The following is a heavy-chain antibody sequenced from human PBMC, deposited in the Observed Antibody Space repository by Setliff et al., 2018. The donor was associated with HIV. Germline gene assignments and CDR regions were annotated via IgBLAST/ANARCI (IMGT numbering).Heavy chain of an antibody. CDR3: ARFDVTPMTTRDY. D-gene: IGHD4-17*01. J-gene: IGHJ4*02. V-gene: IGHV4-34*01. CDR2: IHHTGPI. Sequence: SETLSLTCAFYGASFTDYYWNWIRQPPGKGLEWIGEIHHTGPINYNPSFKSRVTMSLDMSTNQYSLKMASMTAADSAVYYCARFDVTPMTTRDYWGQGTQVTVSS. CDR1: GASFTDYY.